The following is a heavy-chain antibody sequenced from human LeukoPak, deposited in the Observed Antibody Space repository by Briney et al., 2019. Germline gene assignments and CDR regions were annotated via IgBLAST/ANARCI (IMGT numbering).Heavy chain of an antibody. CDR1: GFTFSSYA. V-gene: IGHV3-11*04. Sequence: GGSLRLSCAASGFTFSSYAMSWIRQAPGKGLEWVSYISSSGSTIYYADSVKGRFTISRDNAKNSLYLQMNSLRAEDTAVYYCATAPHGKFTFWSGYSDPLDYWGQGTLVTVSS. CDR2: ISSSGSTI. CDR3: ATAPHGKFTFWSGYSDPLDY. J-gene: IGHJ4*02. D-gene: IGHD3-3*01.